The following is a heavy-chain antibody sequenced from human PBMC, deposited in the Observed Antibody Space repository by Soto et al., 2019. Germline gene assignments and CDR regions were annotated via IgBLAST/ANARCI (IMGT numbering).Heavy chain of an antibody. J-gene: IGHJ6*02. D-gene: IGHD1-26*01. CDR1: GYTFTGYY. CDR3: AKGGAIVAAGTRVYLYNAMDV. Sequence: QVPLVQSGTEVKRPGDSVKVSCKASGYTFTGYYVHWVRQAPGQGLEWMGWINPNSGYTYLAQRFQGRDTMNRDTSIGTAYMELRGLTSDDTAEYYCAKGGAIVAAGTRVYLYNAMDVWGQGTTVTVSS. V-gene: IGHV1-2*02. CDR2: INPNSGYT.